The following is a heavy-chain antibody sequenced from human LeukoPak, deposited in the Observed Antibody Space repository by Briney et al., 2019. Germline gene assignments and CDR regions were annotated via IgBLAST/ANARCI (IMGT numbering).Heavy chain of an antibody. CDR1: GGSISSSNW. V-gene: IGHV4-4*02. CDR2: IYHSGST. Sequence: SETLSLTCAVSGGSISSSNWWSWVHQPPGKGLEWIGEIYHSGSTNYNPSLKSRVTISVDKSKNQFSLKLSSVTAADTAVYYCARARRAVAGPFDYWGQGTLVTVSS. CDR3: ARARRAVAGPFDY. D-gene: IGHD6-19*01. J-gene: IGHJ4*02.